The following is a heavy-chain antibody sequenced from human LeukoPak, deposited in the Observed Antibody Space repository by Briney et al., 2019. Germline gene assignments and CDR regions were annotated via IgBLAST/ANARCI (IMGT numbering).Heavy chain of an antibody. CDR1: GYTFTSYY. D-gene: IGHD6-13*01. CDR2: INPSGGST. J-gene: IGHJ4*02. CDR3: ARDIEAAAGYHYFDY. V-gene: IGHV1-46*01. Sequence: GASVKVSCKASGYTFTSYYMHWVRQAPGQGLEWMGIINPSGGSTSYAQKFQGRVTMTRDTSTSTVYMELSSLRSEDTAVYYCARDIEAAAGYHYFDYWGQGTLVTVSS.